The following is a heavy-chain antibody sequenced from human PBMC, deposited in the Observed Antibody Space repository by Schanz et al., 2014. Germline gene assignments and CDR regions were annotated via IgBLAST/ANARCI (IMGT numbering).Heavy chain of an antibody. J-gene: IGHJ6*02. Sequence: QVQLVQSGVEVKRPGASVRVSCKASGYSFTDYAIHWVRQAPGQGLEWMGRIIPILDKTNYAQKFQGRVTMTADKSTSTVYMEVSGLRSEDTAVYYCAKVDRTRYYAMDVWGQGTTXTVSS. V-gene: IGHV1-69*04. CDR3: AKVDRTRYYAMDV. CDR2: IIPILDKT. CDR1: GYSFTDYA. D-gene: IGHD3-9*01.